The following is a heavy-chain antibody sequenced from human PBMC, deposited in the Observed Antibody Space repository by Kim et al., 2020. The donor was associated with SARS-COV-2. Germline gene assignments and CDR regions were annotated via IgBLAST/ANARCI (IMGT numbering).Heavy chain of an antibody. CDR3: ARELYGSGRELDY. V-gene: IGHV1-69*04. CDR1: GGTFSSYA. J-gene: IGHJ4*02. D-gene: IGHD3-10*01. Sequence: SVKVSCKASGGTFSSYAISWVRQAPGQGLEWMGRIIPILGIANYAQKFQGRVTITADKSTSTAYMELSSLRSEDTAVYYCARELYGSGRELDYWGQGTLVTVSS. CDR2: IIPILGIA.